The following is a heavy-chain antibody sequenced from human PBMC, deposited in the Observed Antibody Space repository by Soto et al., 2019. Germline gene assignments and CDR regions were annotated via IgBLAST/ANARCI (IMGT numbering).Heavy chain of an antibody. CDR2: IYWEDDK. Sequence: QITLKESGPTLVKPTQTLTLTCTFSGLSLSTSGEAVGWIRQPPGKPLDWLTLIYWEDDKRYNPTLKTRLTITQDTSKNQVVLTLTNMDPVDTATYYCAHYVSTSPAGWFAPWGQGILVPVSS. D-gene: IGHD3-10*02. CDR3: AHYVSTSPAGWFAP. V-gene: IGHV2-5*02. J-gene: IGHJ5*02. CDR1: GLSLSTSGEA.